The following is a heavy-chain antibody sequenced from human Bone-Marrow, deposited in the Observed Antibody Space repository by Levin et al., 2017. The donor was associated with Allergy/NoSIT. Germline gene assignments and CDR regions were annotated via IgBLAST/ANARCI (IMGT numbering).Heavy chain of an antibody. J-gene: IGHJ4*02. CDR1: GYIFTSYW. CDR2: IYPGDSDT. Sequence: PGGSLRLSCKGSGYIFTSYWIGWVRQMPGKGLEWMGIIYPGDSDTRYSPSFQGQVTISADKSISTAYLQWSSLKASDTAMYYCASFDILTGYFSSVWGQGTLVTVSS. CDR3: ASFDILTGYFSSV. D-gene: IGHD3-9*01. V-gene: IGHV5-51*01.